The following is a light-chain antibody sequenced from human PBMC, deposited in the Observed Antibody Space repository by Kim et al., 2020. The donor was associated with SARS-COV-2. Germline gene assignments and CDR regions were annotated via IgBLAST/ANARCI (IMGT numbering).Light chain of an antibody. V-gene: IGKV1-5*03. Sequence: STFVGDRVTITCRASQSINSWLAWYQSKPGKAPKLLIYKASSLETGVPSRFSGSGSGTEFTLTISSLQPDDFATYYCQQYHSYPYTFGQGTKLEI. CDR3: QQYHSYPYT. CDR2: KAS. CDR1: QSINSW. J-gene: IGKJ2*01.